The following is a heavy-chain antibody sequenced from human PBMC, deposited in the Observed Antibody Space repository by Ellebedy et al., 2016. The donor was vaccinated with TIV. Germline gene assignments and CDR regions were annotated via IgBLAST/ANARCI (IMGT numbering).Heavy chain of an antibody. CDR3: ATLPTTSAFDY. CDR2: ISWNSINL. CDR1: GLTFDDYA. V-gene: IGHV3-9*01. J-gene: IGHJ4*02. Sequence: GGSLRLSXAASGLTFDDYAMHWVRQVPGKGLEWVSGISWNSINLGYADSVRGRFTISRDNAKNSLYLQMNGLRVNDTALYYCATLPTTSAFDYWGQGTLVTVSS. D-gene: IGHD1-1*01.